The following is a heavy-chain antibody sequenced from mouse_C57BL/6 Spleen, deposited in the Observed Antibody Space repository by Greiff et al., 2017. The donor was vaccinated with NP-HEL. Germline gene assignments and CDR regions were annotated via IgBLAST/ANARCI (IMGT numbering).Heavy chain of an antibody. CDR2: IDPSDSDT. Sequence: QVQLQQPGAELVRPGSSVKLSCKASGYTFTSYWMHWVKQRPIQGLEWIGNIDPSDSDTNYNEKFKDKATLTVDKSSSTAYMQLSSFTSEDSAVYYCARKSNSNYDSCNDYWGQGASVTVS. CDR1: GYTFTSYW. V-gene: IGHV1-52*01. CDR3: ARKSNSNYDSCNDY. D-gene: IGHD2-5*01. J-gene: IGHJ4*01.